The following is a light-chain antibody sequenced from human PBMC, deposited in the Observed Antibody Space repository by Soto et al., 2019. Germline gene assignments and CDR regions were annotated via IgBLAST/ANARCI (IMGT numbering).Light chain of an antibody. Sequence: DIQMTQSPSTLSASVGDRVTITCRASQSISGLLAWYQHKPGKAPKLLIYRASTLESGVPSRFSGSGSGTEFTLTINTLQPDDFATYYCQQYNSYSGTFGQGTKVEIK. CDR3: QQYNSYSGT. J-gene: IGKJ1*01. V-gene: IGKV1-5*03. CDR1: QSISGL. CDR2: RAS.